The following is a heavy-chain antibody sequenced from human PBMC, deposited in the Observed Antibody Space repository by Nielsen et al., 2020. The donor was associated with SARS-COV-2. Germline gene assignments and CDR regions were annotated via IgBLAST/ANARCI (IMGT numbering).Heavy chain of an antibody. Sequence: GESLRISCAASGFTFSRHAMNWVRQAPGMGLEWVSYISNGGSTISYADSVKGRFTISRDNAQNSLYLQMNSLRVEDTGVYYCARDPGVGVGEDGFDVWGQGTTVTVSS. D-gene: IGHD3-10*01. CDR1: GFTFSRHA. CDR2: ISNGGSTI. J-gene: IGHJ6*02. V-gene: IGHV3-48*03. CDR3: ARDPGVGVGEDGFDV.